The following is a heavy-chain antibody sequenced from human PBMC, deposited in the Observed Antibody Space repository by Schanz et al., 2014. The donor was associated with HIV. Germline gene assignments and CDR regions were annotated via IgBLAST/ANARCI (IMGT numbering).Heavy chain of an antibody. J-gene: IGHJ3*02. CDR1: GFPFSSYA. CDR3: AKDMGSGSYEAFDI. D-gene: IGHD1-26*01. V-gene: IGHV3-21*04. Sequence: EVQLVESGEGLVKPGGSLRLSCTGSGFPFSSYAINWVRQAPGKGLEWLSSISSSGGYIYYADSVKGRFTISRDNAKNFLYLQMNSLRAEDTALYYCAKDMGSGSYEAFDIWGQGTMVTVSS. CDR2: ISSSGGYI.